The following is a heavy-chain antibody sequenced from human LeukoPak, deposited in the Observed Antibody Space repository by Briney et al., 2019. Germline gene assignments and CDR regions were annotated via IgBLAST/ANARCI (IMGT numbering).Heavy chain of an antibody. CDR2: IKQDGSDK. Sequence: GGSLRLSCAASGFIFSSYRMSGLRKAPGKGLEWVANIKQDGSDKYYVDSEKGLFTISRDNAKNSLYLQMNSLRAEDTAVYYCAREVLGSRWLFDYWGQGTLVTVSS. D-gene: IGHD6-13*01. J-gene: IGHJ4*02. CDR1: GFIFSSYR. V-gene: IGHV3-7*01. CDR3: AREVLGSRWLFDY.